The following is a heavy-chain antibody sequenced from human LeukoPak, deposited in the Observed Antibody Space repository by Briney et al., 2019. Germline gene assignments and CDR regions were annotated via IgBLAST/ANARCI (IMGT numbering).Heavy chain of an antibody. J-gene: IGHJ4*02. Sequence: PGGSLRLSCAASGFTFSSYGMHRVRQAPGKGLEWVAFIRYDGSNKYYADSVKGRFTISRDNSKNTLYLQMNSLRSDDTAVYYCAREDREGSDGYNLDYWGQGTLVTVSS. CDR1: GFTFSSYG. CDR3: AREDREGSDGYNLDY. D-gene: IGHD5-24*01. V-gene: IGHV3-30*02. CDR2: IRYDGSNK.